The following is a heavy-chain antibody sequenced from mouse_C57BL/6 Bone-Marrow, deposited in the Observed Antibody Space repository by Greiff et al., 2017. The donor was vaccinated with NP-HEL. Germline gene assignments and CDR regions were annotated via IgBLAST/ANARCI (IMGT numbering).Heavy chain of an antibody. Sequence: EVKLVESGGGLVQPKGSLKLSCAASGFTFNTYALHWVRQAPGKGLEWVARIRSKSSNYATYYADSVKDRFTNSRDASTSMLYLHMNNLKPYDIAMYYCFSPGYYGSSSWFAYWGQGTLVTVSA. CDR3: FSPGYYGSSSWFAY. J-gene: IGHJ3*01. CDR2: IRSKSSNYAT. V-gene: IGHV10-3*01. CDR1: GFTFNTYA. D-gene: IGHD1-1*01.